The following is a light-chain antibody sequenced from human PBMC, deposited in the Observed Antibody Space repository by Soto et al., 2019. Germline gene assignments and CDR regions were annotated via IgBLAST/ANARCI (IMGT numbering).Light chain of an antibody. J-gene: IGKJ5*01. Sequence: DIQMTQSPSSLSASVGEKVTITCRASQTISRYLNWYRQKPGKAPELLIYATSTLQSGVPSRFSGSGSGTDFTLTITSLQAEDFATYYCQQSYSNMYTFGQGTRLEIK. V-gene: IGKV1-39*01. CDR2: ATS. CDR1: QTISRY. CDR3: QQSYSNMYT.